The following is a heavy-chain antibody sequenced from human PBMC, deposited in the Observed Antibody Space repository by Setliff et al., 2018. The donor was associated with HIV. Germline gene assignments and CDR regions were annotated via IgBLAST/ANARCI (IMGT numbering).Heavy chain of an antibody. J-gene: IGHJ3*02. CDR2: IDYSGNT. D-gene: IGHD3-16*01. CDR3: AGGGVDFVWGSYSPVPI. V-gene: IGHV4-39*07. Sequence: SETLSLTCTVSGGSIGSTDYYWGWIRQPPGKGLEWIGTIDYSGNTYYNPSLKSRVTISVDTSKNQFSLKLSSVTAADTAVYYCAGGGVDFVWGSYSPVPIWGQGTMVTVSS. CDR1: GGSIGSTDYY.